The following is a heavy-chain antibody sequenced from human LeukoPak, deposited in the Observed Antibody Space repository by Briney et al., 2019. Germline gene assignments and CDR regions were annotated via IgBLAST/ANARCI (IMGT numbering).Heavy chain of an antibody. J-gene: IGHJ4*02. CDR2: INPNSGGT. V-gene: IGHV1-2*02. CDR3: ARLEYITTGGGPIDY. D-gene: IGHD6-6*01. CDR1: GYTFTGYY. Sequence: ASVKVSCKASGYTFTGYYMHWVRQAPGQGLEWMGWINPNSGGTNYAQKFQGRVTMTRDTSISTAYMELSRLRSDDTAVYYCARLEYITTGGGPIDYWGQGTLVTVSS.